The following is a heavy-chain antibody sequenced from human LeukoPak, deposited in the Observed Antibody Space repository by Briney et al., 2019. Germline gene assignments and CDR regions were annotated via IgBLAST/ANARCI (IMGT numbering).Heavy chain of an antibody. J-gene: IGHJ4*02. D-gene: IGHD2-21*02. CDR2: IKSKTDGGTT. CDR1: GFTFSNAW. CDR3: ATDDAYCGGDCYSIDY. V-gene: IGHV3-15*01. Sequence: GESLRLSCAASGFTFSNAWMSWVRQAPGKGLEWVGRIKSKTDGGTTDYAAPVKGRFTISRDDSKNTLYLQMNSLKTEDTAVYYCATDDAYCGGDCYSIDYWGQGTLVTVSS.